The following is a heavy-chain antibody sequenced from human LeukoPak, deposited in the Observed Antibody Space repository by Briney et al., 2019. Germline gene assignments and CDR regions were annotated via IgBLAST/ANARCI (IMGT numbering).Heavy chain of an antibody. CDR3: ARRGMLRRH. CDR1: GGSFSGYY. D-gene: IGHD3-10*01. Sequence: SETLSLTCAVYGGSFSGYYWSWIRQPPGKGLEWIGEISHSGSTNYNPSLKSRVTISVDTSKNQLSLKLSSVTAADTAVYYCARRGMLRRHWGQGTLVTVSS. CDR2: ISHSGST. J-gene: IGHJ4*02. V-gene: IGHV4-34*01.